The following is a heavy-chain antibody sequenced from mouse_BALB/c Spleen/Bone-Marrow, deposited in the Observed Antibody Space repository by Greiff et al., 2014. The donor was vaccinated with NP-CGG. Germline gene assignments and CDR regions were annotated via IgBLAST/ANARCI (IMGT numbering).Heavy chain of an antibody. V-gene: IGHV2-9*02. CDR1: GFLLTNYG. J-gene: IGHJ4*01. CDR2: IWADGST. D-gene: IGHD1-2*01. Sequence: QVHVKQSGPGLVAPSQSLSITCTVSGFLLTNYGVHWVRQPPGKGLEWLGVIWADGSTNYNSALMSRLSISKDNSKSQVFFKMNSLQTDDTAMYYCARITTATGAMDYWGQGTSVTVSS. CDR3: ARITTATGAMDY.